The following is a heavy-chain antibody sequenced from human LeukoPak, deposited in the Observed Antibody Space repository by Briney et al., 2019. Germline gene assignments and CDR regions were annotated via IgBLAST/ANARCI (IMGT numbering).Heavy chain of an antibody. D-gene: IGHD1-26*01. J-gene: IGHJ4*02. V-gene: IGHV3-23*01. CDR2: ISGSGGST. CDR1: GFTFSSYA. CDR3: AKGGTEWELLDYFDN. Sequence: GGSLRLSCAASGFTFSSYAMSWVRQAPGKGLEWVSAISGSGGSTYYADSVKGRFTISRDNSKNTLYLQMNSLRAEDTAVYYCAKGGTEWELLDYFDNWGQGTLVTVSS.